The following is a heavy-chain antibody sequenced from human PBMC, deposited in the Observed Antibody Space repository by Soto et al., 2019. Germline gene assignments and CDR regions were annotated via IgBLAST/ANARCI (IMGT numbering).Heavy chain of an antibody. J-gene: IGHJ4*02. CDR3: AGAYSYNYAFDY. D-gene: IGHD1-1*01. CDR2: IFSAGMT. Sequence: VGSLRLSCAPSGFTVKGTYVGWPRQASGRGMEWVSIIFSAGMTYYTDSVKGRFTISKDISKNTLSLQMNSLRADDTAVYFCAGAYSYNYAFDYWGLGTPVTVSS. CDR1: GFTVKGTY. V-gene: IGHV3-53*01.